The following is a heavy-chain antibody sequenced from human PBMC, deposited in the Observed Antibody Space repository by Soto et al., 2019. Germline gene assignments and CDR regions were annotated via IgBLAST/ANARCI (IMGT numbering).Heavy chain of an antibody. CDR3: VSGSFPNWFDP. J-gene: IGHJ5*02. CDR2: LYWDDDT. D-gene: IGHD3-10*01. V-gene: IGHV2-5*02. CDR1: GFSLSTSGVG. Sequence: QITLKESGPTLVKPTQTLTLTCTFSGFSLSTSGVGVGWIRQPPGKALEWLALLYWDDDTRYRPSLKSRLTITKDTSKQQVVLTMSNMDPVDTATYYCVSGSFPNWFDPWGQGILVIVSS.